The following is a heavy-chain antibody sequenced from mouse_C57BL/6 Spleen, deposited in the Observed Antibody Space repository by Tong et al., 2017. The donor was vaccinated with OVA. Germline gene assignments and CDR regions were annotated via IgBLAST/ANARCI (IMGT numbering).Heavy chain of an antibody. CDR2: ISDGGSYT. CDR1: GFTFSSYA. Sequence: EVQLQESGGGLVKPGGSLKLSCAASGFTFSSYAMSWVRQTPEKRLEWVATISDGGSYTYYPDNVKGRFTISRDNAKNNLYLQMIHLKSEDTAKYYCSRDGDDYGRHWYFDVWGTGTTVTVSS. CDR3: SRDGDDYGRHWYFDV. D-gene: IGHD2-4*01. J-gene: IGHJ1*03. V-gene: IGHV5-4*01.